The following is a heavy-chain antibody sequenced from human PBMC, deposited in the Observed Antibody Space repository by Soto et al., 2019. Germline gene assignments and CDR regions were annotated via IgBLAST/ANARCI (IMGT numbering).Heavy chain of an antibody. CDR1: GYNFNQYY. J-gene: IGHJ4*02. Sequence: QVQLVQSGAEVRKPGASVRLSCETSGYNFNQYYIHWVRQAPGQGLEWMGIINLRGGTTEYAHKFRGRVTVTGDTSTSTASMQLSSLRPDDTAVYFCARGPDDSDVPRWDYWGQGTLVTVSS. CDR3: ARGPDDSDVPRWDY. V-gene: IGHV1-46*02. D-gene: IGHD4-17*01. CDR2: INLRGGTT.